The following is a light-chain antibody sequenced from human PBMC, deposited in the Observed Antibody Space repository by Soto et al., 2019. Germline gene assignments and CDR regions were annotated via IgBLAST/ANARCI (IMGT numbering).Light chain of an antibody. CDR3: SSYAGSSNV. CDR2: EVN. V-gene: IGLV2-8*01. J-gene: IGLJ1*01. Sequence: QSVLTQPASVSDSPGQSITISCIGTSSDIGGFYHVSWHQQHPGKAPKLIIYEVNKRPSGVPDRFSGSKSGNTASLTVSGLQAEDEADYYCSSYAGSSNVFGTGTKVTVL. CDR1: SSDIGGFYH.